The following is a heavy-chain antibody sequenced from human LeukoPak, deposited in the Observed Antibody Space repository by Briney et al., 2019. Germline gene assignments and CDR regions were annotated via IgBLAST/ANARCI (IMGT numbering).Heavy chain of an antibody. CDR3: AKGASSDWDKYFDY. J-gene: IGHJ4*02. Sequence: GGSLRLSCAASGFSFTYSAMTWVRQAPGKGLEWVSGISGSGGSTSYADSVKGRFTISRDNSKNTLYLKMNSLRAEDTAVYYCAKGASSDWDKYFDYWGQGTLVTVSS. V-gene: IGHV3-23*01. CDR1: GFSFTYSA. D-gene: IGHD6-19*01. CDR2: ISGSGGST.